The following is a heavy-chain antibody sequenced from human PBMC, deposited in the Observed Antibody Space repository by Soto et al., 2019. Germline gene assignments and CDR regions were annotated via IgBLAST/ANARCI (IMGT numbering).Heavy chain of an antibody. J-gene: IGHJ6*02. CDR1: GCSISNYY. D-gene: IGHD3-10*01. CDR2: IYDTGNT. Sequence: SETLSLTCTVSGCSISNYYWSWIRQSPGKGLEWIGYIYDTGNTNSNPSLQSRATISMDTSKNQLSLKLSSVTAADTAVYYCARARITMVREVIKYNMDVWGQGTTVTSP. V-gene: IGHV4-59*01. CDR3: ARARITMVREVIKYNMDV.